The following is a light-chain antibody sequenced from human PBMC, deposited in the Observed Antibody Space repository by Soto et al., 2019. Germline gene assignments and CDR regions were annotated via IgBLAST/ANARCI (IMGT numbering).Light chain of an antibody. CDR3: QQYNGTPRT. J-gene: IGKJ2*02. Sequence: DIVMTQSPDSLAVSLGERATIHCKSSQTLLNRSKNRNYLAWYQRKPRQPPKLIISWASTRDSGAPDRFSGSGSGTDFNLTISSLQAEDVAVYFCQQYNGTPRTFGQGTKVDIK. CDR2: WAS. CDR1: QTLLNRSKNRNY. V-gene: IGKV4-1*01.